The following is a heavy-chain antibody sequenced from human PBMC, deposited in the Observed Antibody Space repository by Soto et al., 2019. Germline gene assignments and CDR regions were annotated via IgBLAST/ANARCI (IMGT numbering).Heavy chain of an antibody. J-gene: IGHJ6*02. CDR1: GYTFTGYY. Sequence: ASVKVSCKASGYTFTGYYMHWVRQAPGQGLEWMGWINPNSGGTNYAQKFQGWVTMARNTSISTAYMELSSLRSEDTAAYYCAMSSSSQGYYYYGMDVWGQGTTVTVSS. CDR2: INPNSGGT. D-gene: IGHD6-6*01. V-gene: IGHV1-2*04. CDR3: AMSSSSQGYYYYGMDV.